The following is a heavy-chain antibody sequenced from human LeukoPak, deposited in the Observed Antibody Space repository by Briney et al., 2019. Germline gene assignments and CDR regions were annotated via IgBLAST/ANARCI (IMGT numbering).Heavy chain of an antibody. J-gene: IGHJ4*02. Sequence: SRSLRLSCAASGFTFDDYAMHWVRQAPGKGLEWVSGISWNSGSIGYADSVKGRFTISRDNAKNSLYLQMNSLRAEDTALYYCAKDPACDSSGYGYFDYWGQGTLATVSS. CDR2: ISWNSGSI. V-gene: IGHV3-9*01. D-gene: IGHD3-22*01. CDR3: AKDPACDSSGYGYFDY. CDR1: GFTFDDYA.